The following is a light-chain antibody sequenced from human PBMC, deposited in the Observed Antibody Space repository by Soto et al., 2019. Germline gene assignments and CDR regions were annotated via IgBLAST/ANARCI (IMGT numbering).Light chain of an antibody. CDR2: DAS. Sequence: IVRTQSPATRSVSPGERATLSCRASRSVTSNFAWYQQKPGQAPSLLIYDASTRATGVPARFSGSGSGTEFTLTISSLQSEDFAVYYCQQYNNWPPTFGQGTKVDIK. J-gene: IGKJ1*01. V-gene: IGKV3-15*01. CDR3: QQYNNWPPT. CDR1: RSVTSN.